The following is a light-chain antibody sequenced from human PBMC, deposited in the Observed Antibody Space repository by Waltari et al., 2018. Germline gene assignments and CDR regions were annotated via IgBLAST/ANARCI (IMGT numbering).Light chain of an antibody. CDR1: NIQSKR. Sequence: SYILTQPPSGSVAPGKTARITCGGNNIQSKRVAGYRQKPGQAPALVIYHDFDRPSGIPERFSGSSSGNTATLTISRVEVGDEADYFCQVWDTSGNPSVAFGGGTKLTVL. J-gene: IGLJ2*01. CDR3: QVWDTSGNPSVA. V-gene: IGLV3-21*03. CDR2: HDF.